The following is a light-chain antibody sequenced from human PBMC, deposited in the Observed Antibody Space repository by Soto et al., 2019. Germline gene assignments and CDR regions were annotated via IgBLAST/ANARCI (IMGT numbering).Light chain of an antibody. CDR2: DKS. CDR1: QSITSSY. J-gene: IGKJ5*01. Sequence: EIVLTQSPGILSLSPVEKATLSCRASQSITSSYLAWYQQKPGQAPRLLIFDKSSRAPGVPARFSGSGTGTDFTLTINSLQSEDFAVYYCQQYNNWPPITFGQGTRLEI. CDR3: QQYNNWPPIT. V-gene: IGKV3-11*01.